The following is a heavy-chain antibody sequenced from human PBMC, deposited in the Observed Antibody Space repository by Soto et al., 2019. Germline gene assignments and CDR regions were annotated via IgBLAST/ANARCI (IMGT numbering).Heavy chain of an antibody. CDR2: LYYGRSA. Sequence: QVQLQESGPGLVKPSETLSLTCAVSGDYISSYYCMWIRQPPGKGLESIGYLYYGRSANYNPSLKSRVTLSVDTYTNQCSLTLSAMTASYTAVYYCALRSMAVVPESWGQGTLVTVSS. V-gene: IGHV4-59*01. J-gene: IGHJ5*02. CDR3: ALRSMAVVPES. D-gene: IGHD3-22*01. CDR1: GDYISSYY.